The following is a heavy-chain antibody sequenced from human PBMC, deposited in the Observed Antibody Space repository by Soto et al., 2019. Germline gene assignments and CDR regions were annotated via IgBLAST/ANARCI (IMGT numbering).Heavy chain of an antibody. V-gene: IGHV4-30-4*02. J-gene: IGHJ4*02. CDR2: IYYSGRT. CDR1: GGSISSGNYY. CDR3: ARDRDGHIDY. D-gene: IGHD2-21*01. Sequence: SETLSLTCTVSGGSISSGNYYWSWIRQPPGKGLEWVGYIYYSGRTYYNPSLKSRVVMSVDTSKNQFSLKLSSVTAADTAVYYCARDRDGHIDYWGQGTLVTVSS.